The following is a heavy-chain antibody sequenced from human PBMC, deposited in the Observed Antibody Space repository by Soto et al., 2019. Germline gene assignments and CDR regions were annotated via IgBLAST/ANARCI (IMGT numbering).Heavy chain of an antibody. D-gene: IGHD1-1*01. J-gene: IGHJ6*03. CDR3: ARALVGTGTHYYYYYYMDV. Sequence: GGSLRLSCAASGFTFSDYYMSWIRQAPGKGLEWVSYISSSGSTIYYADSVKGRFTISRDNAKNSLYLQMNSLRAEDTAVYYCARALVGTGTHYYYYYYMDVWGKGTTVTVSS. CDR1: GFTFSDYY. CDR2: ISSSGSTI. V-gene: IGHV3-11*01.